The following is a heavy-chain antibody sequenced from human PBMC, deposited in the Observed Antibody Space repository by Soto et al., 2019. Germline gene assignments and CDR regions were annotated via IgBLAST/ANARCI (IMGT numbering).Heavy chain of an antibody. CDR3: ARRNRQQLVRGDYYYYMDV. CDR2: IYYSGST. J-gene: IGHJ6*03. V-gene: IGHV4-59*08. CDR1: GGSISSYY. Sequence: SETLSLTCTVSGGSISSYYWSWIRQPPGKGLEWIGYIYYSGSTNYNPSLKSRVTISVDTSKNQFSLKLSSVTAADTAVYYCARRNRQQLVRGDYYYYMDVWGKGTTVTVSS. D-gene: IGHD6-13*01.